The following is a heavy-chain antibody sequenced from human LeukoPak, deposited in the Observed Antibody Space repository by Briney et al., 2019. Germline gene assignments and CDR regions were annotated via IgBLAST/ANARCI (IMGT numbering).Heavy chain of an antibody. J-gene: IGHJ4*02. CDR3: APDDFWSGYTHLNFDY. V-gene: IGHV3-23*01. D-gene: IGHD3-3*01. Sequence: GGSLRLSCAASGFTFSSYAMSWVRQAPGKGLEWVSAISGSGGSTYYADSVKGRFTISRDDSKNTLYLQMNSLRAEDTAVYYCAPDDFWSGYTHLNFDYWGQGTLVTVSS. CDR2: ISGSGGST. CDR1: GFTFSSYA.